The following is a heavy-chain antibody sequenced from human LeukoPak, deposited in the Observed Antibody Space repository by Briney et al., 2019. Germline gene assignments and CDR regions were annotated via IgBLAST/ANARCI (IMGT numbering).Heavy chain of an antibody. V-gene: IGHV3-66*01. Sequence: GGSLRLSCAAPGFTVSSNYMSWVRQALGMGLEWVSLIYGGGSTYYADSVKGRFTISRDNSKNTLYLQMNSLRVEDTAVYYCARGLSSSSGYFDYWGQGTLVTVSS. CDR2: IYGGGST. CDR1: GFTVSSNY. CDR3: ARGLSSSSGYFDY. D-gene: IGHD6-6*01. J-gene: IGHJ4*02.